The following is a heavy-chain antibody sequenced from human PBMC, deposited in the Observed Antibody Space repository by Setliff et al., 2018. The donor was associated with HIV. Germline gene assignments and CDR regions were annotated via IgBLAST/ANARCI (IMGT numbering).Heavy chain of an antibody. CDR2: IYPGDSDT. V-gene: IGHV5-51*01. CDR1: GYYFTNYW. J-gene: IGHJ3*02. CDR3: ARPQHTHVPYAFDI. Sequence: PGESLKISCKGSGYYFTNYWIGWVRQMPGKGLEWMGIIYPGDSDTRYSPSFQGQVTISADKSISTAYLQWSSLKASDTAMYYCARPQHTHVPYAFDIWGQGTMVTVSS. D-gene: IGHD1-1*01.